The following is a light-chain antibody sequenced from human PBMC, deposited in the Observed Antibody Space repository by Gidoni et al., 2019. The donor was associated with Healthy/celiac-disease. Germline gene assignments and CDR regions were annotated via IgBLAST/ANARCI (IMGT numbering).Light chain of an antibody. J-gene: IGKJ4*01. Sequence: DIQMTQSPSSLSAYVGDRVTITCRASQSISSDVNWYQQKPGKVPKLLIYAASSLQSGVPSRFSGRGSGTDFTLTISSLQPEDFATYYCQQSYSTPLTFGGGTKVEIK. V-gene: IGKV1-39*01. CDR1: QSISSD. CDR2: AAS. CDR3: QQSYSTPLT.